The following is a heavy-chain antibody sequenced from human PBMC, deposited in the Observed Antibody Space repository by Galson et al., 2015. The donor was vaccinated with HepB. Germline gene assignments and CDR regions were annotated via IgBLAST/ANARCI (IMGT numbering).Heavy chain of an antibody. CDR2: ISAYNGNT. D-gene: IGHD3-10*01. V-gene: IGHV1-18*04. Sequence: SVKVSCKASGYTFNSYGISWVRQAPGQGLEWMGWISAYNGNTKYAQKFQGRVTMTTDTSTSTAYLELRSLRSDDTAVYYCARAIKLLWFGGDLDYYGMEVWGQGTTVTVSS. CDR1: GYTFNSYG. CDR3: ARAIKLLWFGGDLDYYGMEV. J-gene: IGHJ6*02.